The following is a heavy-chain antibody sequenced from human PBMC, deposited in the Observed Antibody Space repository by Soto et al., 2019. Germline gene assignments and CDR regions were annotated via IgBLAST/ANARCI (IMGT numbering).Heavy chain of an antibody. CDR3: ARTDNVCFYTH. Sequence: SETLSLTCAVSGGSIISIYHWAWIRQTPGGGLEWVASIYHSGTTYYNPSLRSRVTISVDTSKNQFSLNLRSVTAADSAVYYYARTDNVCFYTHCGQGNLVTASS. CDR1: GGSIISIYH. D-gene: IGHD3-16*01. CDR2: IYHSGTT. V-gene: IGHV4-38-2*01. J-gene: IGHJ1*01.